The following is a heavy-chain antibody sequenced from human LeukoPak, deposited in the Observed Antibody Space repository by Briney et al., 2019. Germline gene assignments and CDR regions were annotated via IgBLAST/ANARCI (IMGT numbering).Heavy chain of an antibody. D-gene: IGHD6-13*01. J-gene: IGHJ4*02. Sequence: ASVKIFCKTSGYTFTGYYMHLVRQAPGQGLELMRWINTNSGGTNYGQKFQGRVTMTRDTSISTDYMEMSKLKTDDTAVYYCARDRSRVSSSGHFDYWGQGTLVTVSS. CDR2: INTNSGGT. CDR3: ARDRSRVSSSGHFDY. CDR1: GYTFTGYY. V-gene: IGHV1-2*02.